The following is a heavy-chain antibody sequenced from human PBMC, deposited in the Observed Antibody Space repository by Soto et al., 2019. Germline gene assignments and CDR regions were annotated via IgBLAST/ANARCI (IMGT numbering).Heavy chain of an antibody. D-gene: IGHD1-26*01. CDR2: IYYSGST. CDR1: GGSISSYY. CDR3: ARDSGIGGSYFYRYYYGMGV. J-gene: IGHJ6*02. V-gene: IGHV4-59*01. Sequence: SETLSLTCTVSGGSISSYYWSWIRQPPGKGLEWIGYIYYSGSTNYNPSLKSRVTISVDTSKNQFSLKLSSVTAADTAVYYCARDSGIGGSYFYRYYYGMGVWGQGTTVTVSS.